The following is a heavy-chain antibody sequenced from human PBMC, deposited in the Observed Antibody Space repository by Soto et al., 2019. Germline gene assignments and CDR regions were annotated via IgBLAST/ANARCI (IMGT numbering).Heavy chain of an antibody. Sequence: QVQLQESGPGLVKPSETLSLTCTVSGGSISRYYWSWIRQPPGKGLEWIGYIYYSGSTNYNPSLKSRVTISVDTSKNQFSLKLSSVTAADTDVYYCARRRPGRAFDIWGQGTMVTVSS. D-gene: IGHD1-26*01. V-gene: IGHV4-59*01. J-gene: IGHJ3*02. CDR2: IYYSGST. CDR1: GGSISRYY. CDR3: ARRRPGRAFDI.